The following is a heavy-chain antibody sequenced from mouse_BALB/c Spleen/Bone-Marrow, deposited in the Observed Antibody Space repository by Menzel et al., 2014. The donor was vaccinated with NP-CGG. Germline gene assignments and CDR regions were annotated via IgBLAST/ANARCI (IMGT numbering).Heavy chain of an antibody. D-gene: IGHD2-4*01. CDR3: ARMGRLRRGDY. V-gene: IGHV1-82*01. CDR1: GYAFSSSW. CDR2: IYPGDGDT. Sequence: LEESGPELMKPGASVKISCKASGYAFSSSWMNWVKQRPGQGLEWIGRIYPGDGDTNYNGKFKGQATLTADKPSSTAYMQLSSLTSVDSAVYFCARMGRLRRGDYWGQGTTLTVSS. J-gene: IGHJ2*01.